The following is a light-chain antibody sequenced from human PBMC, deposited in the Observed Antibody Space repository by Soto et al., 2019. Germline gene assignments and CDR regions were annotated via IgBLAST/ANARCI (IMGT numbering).Light chain of an antibody. CDR1: QNLGTLY. J-gene: IGKJ4*01. V-gene: IGKV3-20*01. CDR2: GAS. CDR3: QQLESYPST. Sequence: EIVLTQSPGTLSLSPGERGTLSCRASQNLGTLYLAWFQQKSGQAPRLLIYGASSRATGIPDRFSGSGSGTDFTLTISSLQPEDFATYYCQQLESYPSTFGGGTKVDIK.